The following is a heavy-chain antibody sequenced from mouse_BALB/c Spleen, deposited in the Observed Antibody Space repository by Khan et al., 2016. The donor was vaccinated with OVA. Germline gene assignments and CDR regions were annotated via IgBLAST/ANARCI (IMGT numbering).Heavy chain of an antibody. Sequence: EVELVESGPGLVKPSQTVSLTCSVTGISITTGNYRWSWIRQFPGNKLEWLGFIVYSGSFTYNPSLTSRTTITRDNSKHQLFLEMNSLTAEDTATYYCARGACFWYFDVWGAGTTVTVSS. CDR1: GISITTGNYR. V-gene: IGHV3-5*02. CDR2: IVYSGSF. CDR3: ARGACFWYFDV. J-gene: IGHJ1*01.